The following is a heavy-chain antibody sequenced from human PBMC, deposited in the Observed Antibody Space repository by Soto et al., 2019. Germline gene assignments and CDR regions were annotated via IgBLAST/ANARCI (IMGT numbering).Heavy chain of an antibody. J-gene: IGHJ6*02. Sequence: ASVKVSCKXSGYTFTSYYMHWVRQAPGQGLEWMGIINPSGGSTSYAQKFQGRVTMTRDTSTSTVYMELSSLRSEDTAVYYCARDKSGSYLYYGMDVWGQGTTVTVSS. CDR1: GYTFTSYY. V-gene: IGHV1-46*01. D-gene: IGHD1-26*01. CDR3: ARDKSGSYLYYGMDV. CDR2: INPSGGST.